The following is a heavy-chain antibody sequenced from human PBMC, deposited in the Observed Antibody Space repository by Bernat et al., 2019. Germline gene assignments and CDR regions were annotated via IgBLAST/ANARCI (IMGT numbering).Heavy chain of an antibody. CDR3: ARELGYCSGGSCSGGRIIKNYFDY. D-gene: IGHD2-15*01. V-gene: IGHV1-2*02. Sequence: QVQLVQSGAEVKKPGASVKVSCKASGYTFTGYYMHWVRQAPGQGLEWMGWINPNSGGTNYAQKCQGRGTMTRDTAISTAYMELSRLRSDDTAVYYCARELGYCSGGSCSGGRIIKNYFDYWGQGTLVTVSS. CDR2: INPNSGGT. CDR1: GYTFTGYY. J-gene: IGHJ4*02.